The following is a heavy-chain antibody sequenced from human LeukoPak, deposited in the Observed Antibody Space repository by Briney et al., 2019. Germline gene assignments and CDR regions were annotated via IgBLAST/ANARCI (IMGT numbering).Heavy chain of an antibody. Sequence: ASVKVSCKASGYTFTSYAITWVRQAPGQGLEWMGWMNPNSGNTGYAQKFQGRVTMTRNTSISTAYMELSSLRSEDTAVYYCARGPRYYYDSSALGNAFDIWGQGTMVTVSS. V-gene: IGHV1-8*02. J-gene: IGHJ3*02. CDR2: MNPNSGNT. D-gene: IGHD3-22*01. CDR3: ARGPRYYYDSSALGNAFDI. CDR1: GYTFTSYA.